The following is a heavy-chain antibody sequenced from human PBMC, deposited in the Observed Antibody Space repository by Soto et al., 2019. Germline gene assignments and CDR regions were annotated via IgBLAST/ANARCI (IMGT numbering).Heavy chain of an antibody. CDR2: IYWNDDK. D-gene: IGHD1-26*01. CDR3: AREGAIVPRFFDP. V-gene: IGHV2-5*01. J-gene: IGHJ5*02. Sequence: QITLKESGPTLVKPTETLTLMCTFSGFSLTTNGVGVGWIRQPPGKALEWLALIYWNDDKRYSPSLKSRLTITKDTSKHQVFLTMTNLDPVDTATYYCAREGAIVPRFFDPWGQGTLVTVSS. CDR1: GFSLTTNGVG.